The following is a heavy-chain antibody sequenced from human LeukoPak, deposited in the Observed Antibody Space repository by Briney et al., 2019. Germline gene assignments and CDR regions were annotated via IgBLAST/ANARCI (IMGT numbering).Heavy chain of an antibody. V-gene: IGHV3-30*03. D-gene: IGHD2-2*01. CDR3: AREGDCSSTSCREWYYYYMDV. Sequence: GGSLRLSCAASGFTFSNYVMHWVRQAPGKGLEWVAVISYDGSNKYYADSVKGRFTISRDNSKNTLYLQMNSLRSEDTAVYYCAREGDCSSTSCREWYYYYMDVWGKGTTVTVSS. J-gene: IGHJ6*03. CDR2: ISYDGSNK. CDR1: GFTFSNYV.